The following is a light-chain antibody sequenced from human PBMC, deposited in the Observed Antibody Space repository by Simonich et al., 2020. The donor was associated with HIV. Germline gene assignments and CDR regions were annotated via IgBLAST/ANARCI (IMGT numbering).Light chain of an antibody. CDR2: QNN. CDR1: RLGDKY. CDR3: QAWDSNDVV. Sequence: SYELTQSPSLSVSPGQTVSITCSGDRLGDKYASWYQQKPGQPPVLVMYQNNKRPSGLPERFSGSNSGNTATLTISGTQAMDEADYYCQAWDSNDVVFGGGTKVTVL. V-gene: IGLV3-1*01. J-gene: IGLJ2*01.